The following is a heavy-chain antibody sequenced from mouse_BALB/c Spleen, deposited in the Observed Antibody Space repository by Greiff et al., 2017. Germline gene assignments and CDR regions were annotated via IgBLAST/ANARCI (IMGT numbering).Heavy chain of an antibody. J-gene: IGHJ3*01. CDR3: VRGGYYGNSAWFAY. CDR1: GFTFNTYA. Sequence: EVKLVESGGGLVQPKGSLKLSCAASGFTFNTYAMNWVRQAPGKGLEWVARIRSKSNNYATYYADSVKDRFTISRDDSQSMLYLQMNNLKTEDTAMYYCVRGGYYGNSAWFAYWGQGTLVTVSA. CDR2: IRSKSNNYAT. V-gene: IGHV10-1*02. D-gene: IGHD2-1*01.